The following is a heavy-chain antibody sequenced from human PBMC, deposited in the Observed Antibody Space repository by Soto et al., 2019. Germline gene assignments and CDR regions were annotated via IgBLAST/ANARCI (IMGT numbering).Heavy chain of an antibody. CDR2: INAGNGNT. CDR3: ARSAQVTGTQKSLYFDY. J-gene: IGHJ4*02. Sequence: ASVKVSCKASGYTFTSYAMHWVRQAPGQRLEWMGWINAGNGNTKYSQKFQGRVTITRDTSASTAYMELSSLRSEDTAAYYCARSAQVTGTQKSLYFDYWGQGTLVTVSS. D-gene: IGHD1-20*01. CDR1: GYTFTSYA. V-gene: IGHV1-3*01.